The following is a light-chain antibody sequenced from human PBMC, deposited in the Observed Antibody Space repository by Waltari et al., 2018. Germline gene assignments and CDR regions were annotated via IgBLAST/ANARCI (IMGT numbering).Light chain of an antibody. V-gene: IGLV2-14*01. CDR3: SSYTSSSTLV. CDR1: SSDVGGYNY. Sequence: QSALTQPASVSGSPGLSITISRTGTSSDVGGYNYVYWYQQHPGKAPKPMIYDFSNRPSGVSNRFSGSKSGNTASLTISGLQAEDEADYYCSSYTSSSTLVFGGGTKLTVL. CDR2: DFS. J-gene: IGLJ2*01.